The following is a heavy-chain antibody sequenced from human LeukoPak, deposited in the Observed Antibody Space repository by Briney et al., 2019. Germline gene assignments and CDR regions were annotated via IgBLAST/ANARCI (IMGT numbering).Heavy chain of an antibody. D-gene: IGHD3-22*01. CDR1: GYTFTGYY. Sequence: ASLTLSCTASGYTFTGYYMHWVRQAPGQGLEWMGWINPNSGGTNYAQKFQARVTMIRDTSISTDYMELSRLRSDDTAVYYCARDGIDSSGYYPDYWGRGTLVSVSS. J-gene: IGHJ4*02. CDR3: ARDGIDSSGYYPDY. CDR2: INPNSGGT. V-gene: IGHV1-2*02.